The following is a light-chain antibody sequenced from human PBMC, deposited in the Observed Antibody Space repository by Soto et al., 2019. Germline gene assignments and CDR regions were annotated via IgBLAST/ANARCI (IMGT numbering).Light chain of an antibody. CDR2: GAS. CDR3: HQYDDWLRLT. V-gene: IGKV3D-15*01. Sequence: EIVMTQSPATLSVSPGERATLSCRASQSVNIYLAWYQQKPGQAPRLLIFGASSRATGIPARFSGSGSGTEFNLTISSLQSEDFEVYFCHQYDDWLRLTFGGGTNVEIK. J-gene: IGKJ4*01. CDR1: QSVNIY.